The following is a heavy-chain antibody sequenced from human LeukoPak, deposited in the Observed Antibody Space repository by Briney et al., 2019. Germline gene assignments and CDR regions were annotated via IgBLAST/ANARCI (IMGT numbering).Heavy chain of an antibody. CDR3: AREIKGTGDPWEV. CDR2: IYHSGST. V-gene: IGHV4-30-2*01. CDR1: GGSISSGGYS. D-gene: IGHD7-27*01. Sequence: PSETLSLTCAVSGGSISSGGYSWSWIRQPPGKGLEWIGYIYHSGSTYYNPSLKSRVTISVDRSKNQFSLKLSSVTAADTAVYYCAREIKGTGDPWEVWGQGTLVTASS. J-gene: IGHJ4*02.